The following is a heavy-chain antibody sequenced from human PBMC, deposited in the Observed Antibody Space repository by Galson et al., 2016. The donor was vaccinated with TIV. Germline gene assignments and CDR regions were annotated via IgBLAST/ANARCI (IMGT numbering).Heavy chain of an antibody. Sequence: ETLSLTCSVSGGSISSSIYYWGWIRQPPGKGLEWIGSTYDSGTTYYNPSLESRVTMSIDTSKNHFSLRLRSVTAADTALYYCVRQGGDTMVRGVIRDWFDPWGQGTLVTVSS. V-gene: IGHV4-39*01. CDR2: TYDSGTT. CDR1: GGSISSSIYY. CDR3: VRQGGDTMVRGVIRDWFDP. D-gene: IGHD3-10*01. J-gene: IGHJ5*02.